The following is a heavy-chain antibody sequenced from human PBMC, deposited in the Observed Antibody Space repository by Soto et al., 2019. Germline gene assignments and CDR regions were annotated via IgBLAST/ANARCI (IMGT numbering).Heavy chain of an antibody. V-gene: IGHV3-30*18. CDR2: ISYDGSNK. CDR3: AKEYSGSPGPYYGMDV. D-gene: IGHD6-6*01. Sequence: GGSLRLSCAASGFTFSSYGMHWVRQAPGKGLEWVAVISYDGSNKYYADSVKGRFTISRDNSKNTLYLQMNSLRAEDTAVYYCAKEYSGSPGPYYGMDVWGQGTKVTVSS. CDR1: GFTFSSYG. J-gene: IGHJ6*02.